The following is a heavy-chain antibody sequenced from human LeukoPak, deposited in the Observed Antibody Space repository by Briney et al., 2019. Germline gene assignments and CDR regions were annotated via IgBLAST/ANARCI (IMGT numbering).Heavy chain of an antibody. Sequence: ASVKVSCKASGGTFNNFAISWVPQAPGQGLEWMGWISAYNGNTNYAQKLQGRVTMTTDTSTSTAYMELRSLRSDDTAVYYCARDSIVAGGSVDYWGQGTLVTVSS. CDR3: ARDSIVAGGSVDY. CDR2: ISAYNGNT. D-gene: IGHD3-10*01. J-gene: IGHJ4*02. CDR1: GGTFNNFA. V-gene: IGHV1-18*01.